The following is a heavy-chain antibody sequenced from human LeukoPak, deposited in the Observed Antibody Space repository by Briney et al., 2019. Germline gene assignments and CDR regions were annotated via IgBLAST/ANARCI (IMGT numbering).Heavy chain of an antibody. J-gene: IGHJ6*03. CDR1: GFTFSTYS. Sequence: GGSLRLSCVVSGFTFSTYSMNWVRQAPGKGLEWVSSISSSSDYIYYADSMKGRFTISRDNAKNSLYLQMNTLRAEDTAVYYCARDRGYMDVWGKGTTVTVSS. V-gene: IGHV3-21*01. CDR3: ARDRGYMDV. CDR2: ISSSSDYI.